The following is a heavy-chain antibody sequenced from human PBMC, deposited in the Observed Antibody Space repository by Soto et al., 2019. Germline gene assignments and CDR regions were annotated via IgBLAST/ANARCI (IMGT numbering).Heavy chain of an antibody. CDR1: GFSLNTRGVG. Sequence: QITLKESGPTLVKPTQTLTLTCAFSGFSLNTRGVGVGWIRQPPGKALEWLALIYWDNDKRYSPSLKTRLTITKDTPKNHGVLMMTDMDPVDTATYYCAHNNYYGSGSVYWGQGTLVTVSS. D-gene: IGHD3-10*01. V-gene: IGHV2-5*02. CDR3: AHNNYYGSGSVY. CDR2: IYWDNDK. J-gene: IGHJ4*02.